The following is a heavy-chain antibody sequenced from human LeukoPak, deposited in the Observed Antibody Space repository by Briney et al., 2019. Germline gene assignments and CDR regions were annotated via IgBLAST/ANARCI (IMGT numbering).Heavy chain of an antibody. CDR3: ARGRDSSGNYYDSSGRAD. Sequence: SEALSLTCAVYGGSFSGYYWSWIRQPPGKGLEWIGEINHSGSTNYNPSLKSRVTISVDTSKNQFSLKLSSVTAADTAVYYCARGRDSSGNYYDSSGRADWGQGTLVTVSS. CDR2: INHSGST. J-gene: IGHJ4*02. CDR1: GGSFSGYY. V-gene: IGHV4-34*01. D-gene: IGHD3-22*01.